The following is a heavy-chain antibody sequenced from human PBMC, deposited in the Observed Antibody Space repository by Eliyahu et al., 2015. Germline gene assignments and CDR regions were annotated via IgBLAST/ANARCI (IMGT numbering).Heavy chain of an antibody. D-gene: IGHD3-3*01. J-gene: IGHJ3*02. CDR3: AKPDLEWLPNDAFEI. CDR1: GFTFSSYA. V-gene: IGHV3-23*01. Sequence: EVQLLESGGGLVQPGGSLRLSCAASGFTFSSYAMSWIRQAPGKGLEWVSGISGSGDSTYYADSVKGRFTISRDKSKNTLYLQMNSLRAEDTAVYYCAKPDLEWLPNDAFEIWGQGTMVTVSS. CDR2: ISGSGDST.